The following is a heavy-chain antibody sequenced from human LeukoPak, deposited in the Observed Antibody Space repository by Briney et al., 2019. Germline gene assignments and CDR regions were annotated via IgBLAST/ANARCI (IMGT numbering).Heavy chain of an antibody. D-gene: IGHD5-18*01. CDR1: GGSISSSY. CDR3: ARDGSGYSYGYFDY. CDR2: IYTSGST. V-gene: IGHV4-4*07. J-gene: IGHJ4*02. Sequence: SETLSLTCTVSGGSISSSYWSWIRQPAGKGLEWIGRIYTSGSTNYNPSLKSRITISVDTSKNQFSLKLTSVTAADTAVYYCARDGSGYSYGYFDYWGQGTLVTVSS.